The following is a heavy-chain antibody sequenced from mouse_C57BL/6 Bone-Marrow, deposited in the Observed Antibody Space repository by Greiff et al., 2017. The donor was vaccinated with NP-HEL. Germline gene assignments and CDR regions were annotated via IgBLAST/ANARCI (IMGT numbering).Heavy chain of an antibody. V-gene: IGHV1-42*01. D-gene: IGHD1-1*01. CDR2: INPSTGGT. J-gene: IGHJ2*01. Sequence: EVQLQQSGPELVKPGASVKISCKASGYSFTGYYMNWVKQSPEKSLEWIGEINPSTGGTTYNQKFKAKATLTVDKSSSTAYMQLKSLTSEDSAVYYCARFLYYYGSSLYFDYWGQGTTLTVSS. CDR3: ARFLYYYGSSLYFDY. CDR1: GYSFTGYY.